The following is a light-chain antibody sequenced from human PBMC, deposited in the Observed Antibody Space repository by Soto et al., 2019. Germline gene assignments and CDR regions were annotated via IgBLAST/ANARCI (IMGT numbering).Light chain of an antibody. V-gene: IGKV3-20*01. J-gene: IGKJ2*01. CDR1: QSVINSY. CDR3: QQYGSSVYT. CDR2: GAS. Sequence: ETVLTQSPGTLSLSPGERATLSCRASQSVINSYLAWYQQTPGQAPRLLIYGASTRATGIPDRFSGSGSGTDFTLTISRPEPEDSAVYYCQQYGSSVYTFGQGTKLEIK.